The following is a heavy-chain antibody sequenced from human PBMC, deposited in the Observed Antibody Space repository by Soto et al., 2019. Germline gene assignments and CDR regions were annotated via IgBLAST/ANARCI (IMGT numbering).Heavy chain of an antibody. J-gene: IGHJ5*02. CDR2: IIPILGIA. CDR3: ARSSRDLRDPGFDP. CDR1: GGTFSSYT. V-gene: IGHV1-69*02. Sequence: QVQLVQSGAEVKKPGSSVKVSCKASGGTFSSYTISWVRQAPGQGLEWMGRIIPILGIANYAQKFQGRVTITADKSTSTAYMELSSLRSEDTAVYYCARSSRDLRDPGFDPWGQGTLVTVSS.